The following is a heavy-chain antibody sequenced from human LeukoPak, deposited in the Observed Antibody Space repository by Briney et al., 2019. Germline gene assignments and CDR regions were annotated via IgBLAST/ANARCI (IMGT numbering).Heavy chain of an antibody. CDR2: ISTDGSST. J-gene: IGHJ4*02. CDR3: ARDCGTSGCDF. D-gene: IGHD5-12*01. Sequence: GGSLRLSCAASGFTLSDYWMHWARQAPGKGLVWASRISTDGSSTTNADSVKGRFTISRDNAKNMVYLQMNSLRVEDTAVYYCARDCGTSGCDFWGQGTLVTVSS. V-gene: IGHV3-74*01. CDR1: GFTLSDYW.